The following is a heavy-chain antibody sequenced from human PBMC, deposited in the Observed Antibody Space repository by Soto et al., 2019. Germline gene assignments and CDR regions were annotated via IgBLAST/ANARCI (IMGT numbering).Heavy chain of an antibody. CDR2: ISSSSSYI. V-gene: IGHV3-21*01. Sequence: GGSLRLSCAASGFTFSSYSMNWVRQAPGKGLEWVSSISSSSSYIYYADSVKGRFTISRDNAKNSLYLQMNSLRAEDTAVYYCARVPFWSGYQNYYYMDVWGKGTTVTVSS. D-gene: IGHD3-3*01. CDR1: GFTFSSYS. J-gene: IGHJ6*03. CDR3: ARVPFWSGYQNYYYMDV.